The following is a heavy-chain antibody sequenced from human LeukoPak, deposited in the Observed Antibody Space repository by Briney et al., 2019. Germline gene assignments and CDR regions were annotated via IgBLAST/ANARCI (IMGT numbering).Heavy chain of an antibody. V-gene: IGHV3-9*01. Sequence: GGSLRLSCAASGFTFDDYAMHWVRQAPGKGLEWVSGISWNSGSIGYADSVKGRFTISRDSAKNSLYLQMNSLRAEDTALYYCAQSGGYDDYWGQGTLVTVSS. CDR1: GFTFDDYA. CDR3: AQSGGYDDY. D-gene: IGHD5-12*01. J-gene: IGHJ4*02. CDR2: ISWNSGSI.